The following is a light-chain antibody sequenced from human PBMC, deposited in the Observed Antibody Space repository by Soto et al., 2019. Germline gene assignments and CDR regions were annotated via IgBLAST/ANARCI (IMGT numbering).Light chain of an antibody. CDR2: GPS. CDR3: MQALQTPPYT. V-gene: IGKV3-20*01. Sequence: EIVLTQSPGTLSLSPGETATLSCRASQSVSSNYLAWYQQKPGQAPRLLTYGPSSRATGIPDRFSGSGSGTDFTLTISRLEAEDVGTYYCMQALQTPPYTFGQGSKLEIK. J-gene: IGKJ2*01. CDR1: QSVSSNY.